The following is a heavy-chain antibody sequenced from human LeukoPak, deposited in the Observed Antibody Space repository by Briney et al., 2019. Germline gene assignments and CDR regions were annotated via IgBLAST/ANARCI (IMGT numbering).Heavy chain of an antibody. Sequence: PSETLSLTCTVSGGSISSYYWSWIRQPAGKGLEWIGRIYTSGCTNYNPSLKSRVTMSVDTSKNQFSLKLTSVTAADTAVYYCARADCGGDCYAFDYWGQGTLVTVSS. D-gene: IGHD2-21*02. CDR2: IYTSGCT. CDR1: GGSISSYY. J-gene: IGHJ4*02. CDR3: ARADCGGDCYAFDY. V-gene: IGHV4-4*07.